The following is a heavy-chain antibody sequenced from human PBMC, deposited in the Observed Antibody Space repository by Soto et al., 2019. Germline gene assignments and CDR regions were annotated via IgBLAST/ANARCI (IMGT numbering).Heavy chain of an antibody. CDR2: IYYSGST. V-gene: IGHV4-31*03. D-gene: IGHD2-21*01. CDR1: GGSISSGGYY. CDR3: LGGDGGEDWYFDL. Sequence: QVQLQESGPGLVKPSQTLSLTCTVSGGSISSGGYYWSWIRQHPGKGLEWIGYIYYSGSTDYNPSLKSRVTISVDTSKNQFSLKLSSVTAADTAVYYCLGGDGGEDWYFDLWGRGTLVTVSS. J-gene: IGHJ2*01.